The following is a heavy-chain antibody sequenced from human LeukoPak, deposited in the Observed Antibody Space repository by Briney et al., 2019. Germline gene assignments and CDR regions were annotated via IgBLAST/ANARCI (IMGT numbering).Heavy chain of an antibody. D-gene: IGHD4-23*01. CDR1: VHTYNSYH. V-gene: IGHV3-30*01. J-gene: IGHJ4*02. CDR2: ISYDGRNK. CDR3: ANLYGGNSDC. Sequence: PGGSQRLSCTLSVHTYNSYHMQCVPRSREGGLVCLGDISYDGRNKYYADSVKGRFNISRDNSKNTLYLQMNSLRAEDTAVYYCANLYGGNSDCWGQGTLVTVSS.